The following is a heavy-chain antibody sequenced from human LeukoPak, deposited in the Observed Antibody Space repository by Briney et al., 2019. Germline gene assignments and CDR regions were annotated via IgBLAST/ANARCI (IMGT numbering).Heavy chain of an antibody. Sequence: ASVKVSCKASGYSFTSNVISWVRQAPGQGLEWMGWFSAYNGNTNYAQKLQGRVTMTTDTSTSTAYMELRSLRSDDTAVYYCAREASYYYYMDVWGKGTTVTVSS. V-gene: IGHV1-18*01. J-gene: IGHJ6*03. CDR3: AREASYYYYMDV. CDR1: GYSFTSNV. CDR2: FSAYNGNT.